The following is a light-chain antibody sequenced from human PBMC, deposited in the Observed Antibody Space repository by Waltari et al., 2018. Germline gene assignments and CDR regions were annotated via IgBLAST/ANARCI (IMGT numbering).Light chain of an antibody. J-gene: IGLJ3*02. Sequence: QSALTQPASVSGSTGQSITISCTANIIDVGGYNSVSWYQQHPGKVPKLMIYDVSRRPSGISNRFSGSKSGKTASLTISGLQAEDEADYYCASYTRSTFTWVFGGGTKLTVL. V-gene: IGLV2-14*03. CDR3: ASYTRSTFTWV. CDR1: IIDVGGYNS. CDR2: DVS.